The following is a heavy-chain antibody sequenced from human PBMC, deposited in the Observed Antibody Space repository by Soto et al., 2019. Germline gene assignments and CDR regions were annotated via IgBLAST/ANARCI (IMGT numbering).Heavy chain of an antibody. J-gene: IGHJ6*03. V-gene: IGHV1-8*01. CDR3: AREVPQTYYDILTGPPRYYYYYMDV. D-gene: IGHD3-9*01. CDR2: MNPNSGNT. Sequence: ASVKVSCKASGYTFTSYDINWVRQATGQGLEWMGWMNPNSGNTGYAQKFQGRVTMTRSTSISTAYMELSSLRSEDTAVYYCAREVPQTYYDILTGPPRYYYYYMDVWGKGTTVTVSS. CDR1: GYTFTSYD.